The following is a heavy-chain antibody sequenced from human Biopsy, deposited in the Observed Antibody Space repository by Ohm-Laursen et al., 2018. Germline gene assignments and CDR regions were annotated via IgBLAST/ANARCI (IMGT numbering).Heavy chain of an antibody. CDR3: ATAIDRRFDY. CDR1: TFTFSDYY. J-gene: IGHJ4*02. Sequence: SLRLSCAASTFTFSDYYMSWIRQAPGKGLEFISYISSSSSTISYADSVKGRFTISRDNAKKSLYLQLNSLRAEDTAVYYCATAIDRRFDYWGQGTLVTVSS. D-gene: IGHD3-22*01. V-gene: IGHV3-11*01. CDR2: ISSSSSTI.